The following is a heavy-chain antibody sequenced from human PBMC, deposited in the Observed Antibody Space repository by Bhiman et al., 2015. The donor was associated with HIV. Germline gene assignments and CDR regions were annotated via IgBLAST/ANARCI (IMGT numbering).Heavy chain of an antibody. J-gene: IGHJ4*01. V-gene: IGHV3-30-3*01. D-gene: IGHD2-21*02. CDR2: ISYDGSNQ. CDR3: ARDPGIVVVTTTENHFDY. Sequence: QVQLVESGGGVVQPGRSLRLSCAASGFTFSSYAMHWVRQAPGKGLEWVAVISYDGSNQYYADSVKGRLTISRDNSKNTLYLQMNSLRAEDTAVYYCARDPGIVVVTTTENHFDYWGQGTLVTVSS. CDR1: GFTFSSYA.